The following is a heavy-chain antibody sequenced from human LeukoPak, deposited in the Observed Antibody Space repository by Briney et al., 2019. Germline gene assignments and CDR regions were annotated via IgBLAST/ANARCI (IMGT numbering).Heavy chain of an antibody. D-gene: IGHD3-10*01. V-gene: IGHV1-46*02. Sequence: ASVKVSCKTSGYSFNDYFMHWMRQAPGQGPEWMGTINPSGGSTSYAQNFQGRLTMTRDTSTSTVYMELSSLRSEDTAVYYCARDLSYYGSGSPSYFDCWGQGTLVTVSS. CDR1: GYSFNDYF. CDR3: ARDLSYYGSGSPSYFDC. CDR2: INPSGGST. J-gene: IGHJ4*02.